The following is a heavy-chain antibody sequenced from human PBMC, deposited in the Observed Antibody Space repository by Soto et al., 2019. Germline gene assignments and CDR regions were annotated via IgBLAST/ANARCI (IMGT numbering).Heavy chain of an antibody. D-gene: IGHD2-2*02. CDR3: AGCHNDCYTHYYYGTDV. J-gene: IGHJ6*02. CDR1: GYTFTSYG. Sequence: ASVKVSCKASGYTFTSYGISWVRQAPGQGLEWMGWISVYNGHTNYAQKFQGRVTMTTDTSTSTAYMELRSLRSDDTAVYYCAGCHNDCYTHYYYGTDVWGQGXTVTVYS. V-gene: IGHV1-18*04. CDR2: ISVYNGHT.